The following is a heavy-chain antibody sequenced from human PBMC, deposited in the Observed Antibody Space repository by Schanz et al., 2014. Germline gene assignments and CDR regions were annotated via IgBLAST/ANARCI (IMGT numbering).Heavy chain of an antibody. V-gene: IGHV1-24*01. D-gene: IGHD2-2*01. Sequence: QVQLVQSGAEVKKPGASVKVSCKVSGYSLNELSMHWVRQAPGRGLEWMGGVHHEDGGTVYAQKFQGRVIMTEDTATDTAYVELSRLTSKDTGVYYCATETSRTWFYNGVDVWGQGTTVTVSS. J-gene: IGHJ6*02. CDR2: VHHEDGGT. CDR3: ATETSRTWFYNGVDV. CDR1: GYSLNELS.